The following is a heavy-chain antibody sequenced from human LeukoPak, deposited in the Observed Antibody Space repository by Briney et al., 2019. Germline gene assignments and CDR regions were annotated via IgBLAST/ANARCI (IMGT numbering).Heavy chain of an antibody. CDR2: INSRSSDI. Sequence: PGGSLRLSCAASGFTFSNDGMSWVRQAPGKRPEWISYINSRSSDIHYADSVKGRFTISRDNAKNSLYLHMNSLRAEDTAVYYCARYRFVVGATDSFDIWGQGTMVTVSS. V-gene: IGHV3-21*05. J-gene: IGHJ3*02. CDR1: GFTFSNDG. D-gene: IGHD1-26*01. CDR3: ARYRFVVGATDSFDI.